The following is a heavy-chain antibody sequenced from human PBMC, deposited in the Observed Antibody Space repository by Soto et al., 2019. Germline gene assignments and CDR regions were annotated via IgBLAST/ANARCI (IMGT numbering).Heavy chain of an antibody. CDR3: AREWYGEYY. CDR2: IYPGGSLK. CDR1: GFTFSSYS. J-gene: IGHJ4*02. Sequence: GGSLRLSCTTSGFTFSSYSMTWVRQPPGKGLEWVSYIYPGGSLKHYADSVRGRFTVSRDDAENSFYMQMNSLRAEDTAVYYCAREWYGEYYWGQGTLVTVSS. D-gene: IGHD3-10*01. V-gene: IGHV3-48*01.